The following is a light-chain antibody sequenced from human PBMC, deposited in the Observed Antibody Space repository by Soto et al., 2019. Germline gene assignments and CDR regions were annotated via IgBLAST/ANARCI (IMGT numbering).Light chain of an antibody. CDR1: QSVSTS. CDR2: DAS. V-gene: IGKV3-11*01. J-gene: IGKJ3*01. Sequence: EIVLTQSPATLSLSPGERATLSCRASQSVSTSLVWYQQKRGQAPRLLIYDASNRDTGVPARFSGSGSVTDFTLTISSLEPEDFAVYYCQQRKNWPEFTFGPGTKVDIK. CDR3: QQRKNWPEFT.